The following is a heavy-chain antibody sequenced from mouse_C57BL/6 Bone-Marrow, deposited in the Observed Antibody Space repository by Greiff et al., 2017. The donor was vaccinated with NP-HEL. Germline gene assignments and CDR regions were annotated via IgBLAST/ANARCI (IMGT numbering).Heavy chain of an antibody. V-gene: IGHV1-64*01. J-gene: IGHJ2*01. Sequence: QVHVKQSGAELVKPGASVKLSCKASGYTFTSYWMHWVKQRPGQGLEWIGMIHPNSGSTNYNEKFKSKATLTVDKSSSTAYMQLSSLTSEDSAVYYCARCITTVRDFDYWGQGTTLTVSS. CDR3: ARCITTVRDFDY. CDR1: GYTFTSYW. CDR2: IHPNSGST. D-gene: IGHD1-1*01.